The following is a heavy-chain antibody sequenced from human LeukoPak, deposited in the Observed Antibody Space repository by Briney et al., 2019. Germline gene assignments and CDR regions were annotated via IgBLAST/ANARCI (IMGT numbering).Heavy chain of an antibody. D-gene: IGHD5-24*01. J-gene: IGHJ3*02. CDR2: IYYSGST. V-gene: IGHV4-59*01. Sequence: SETLSLTXTVSGGSISSYYWSWIRQPPGKGLEWIGYIYYSGSTNYNPSLKSRVTISVDTSKNQFSLKLSSVTAADTAVYYCARGLLDGYTHPAAFDIWGQGTMVTVSS. CDR1: GGSISSYY. CDR3: ARGLLDGYTHPAAFDI.